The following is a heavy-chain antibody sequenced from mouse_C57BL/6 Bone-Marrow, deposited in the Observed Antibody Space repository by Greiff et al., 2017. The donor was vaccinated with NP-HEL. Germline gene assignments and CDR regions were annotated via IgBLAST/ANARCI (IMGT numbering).Heavy chain of an antibody. CDR2: ILPGSGSP. V-gene: IGHV1-9*01. CDR1: GYKFPGYW. CDR3: ARCSSNYTWFAY. J-gene: IGHJ3*01. D-gene: IGHD2-5*01. Sequence: VQLQESGAELMKPGASVKLSCKAPGYKFPGYWLEWVKQRPGHGLEWIGVILPGSGSPNSNEKLKGKAPFTADTASNTASMQLSSLTTEDAAIYFCARCSSNYTWFAYWGQGTLVTVSA.